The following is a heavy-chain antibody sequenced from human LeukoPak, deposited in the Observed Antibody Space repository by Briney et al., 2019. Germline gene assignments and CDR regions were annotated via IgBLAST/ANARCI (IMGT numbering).Heavy chain of an antibody. CDR1: GYTFTGYY. CDR2: INPNSGGT. Sequence: ASVKVSCKASGYTFTGYYIHWVRQAPGQGLEWMGWINPNSGGTNYAQKFQGRVTMTRDTSISTAYMELSRLRSDDTAVYYCARGNSGSYYNWFDPWGQGTLVTVSS. CDR3: ARGNSGSYYNWFDP. V-gene: IGHV1-2*02. J-gene: IGHJ5*02. D-gene: IGHD3-10*01.